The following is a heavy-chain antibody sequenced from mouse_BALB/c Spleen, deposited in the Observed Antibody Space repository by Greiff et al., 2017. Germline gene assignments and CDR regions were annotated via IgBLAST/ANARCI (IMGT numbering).Heavy chain of an antibody. CDR3: ARRDYSYAMDY. CDR1: GFSLTSYG. J-gene: IGHJ4*01. CDR2: IWSGGST. V-gene: IGHV2-4-1*01. D-gene: IGHD1-1*01. Sequence: VQLQQSGPGLVQPSHSLSITCTVSGFSLTSYGVHWVRPSPGKGLEWLGVIWSGGSTDYNAAFISRLSISKDNSKSQVFFKMNSLQADDTAIYYCARRDYSYAMDYWGQGTSVTVSS.